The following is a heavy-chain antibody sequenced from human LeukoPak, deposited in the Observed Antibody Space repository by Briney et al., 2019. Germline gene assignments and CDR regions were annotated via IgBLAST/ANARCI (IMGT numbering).Heavy chain of an antibody. D-gene: IGHD2-2*02. CDR3: AKDSDRIVVVPAAIYLDY. CDR1: GFTFSTNP. CDR2: ISPDNT. J-gene: IGHJ4*02. Sequence: GGSLRLSCAASGFTFSTNPMSWVRQAPGKGLEWVSAISPDNTYHADSVKGRLTISRDNSKNTLYLQMNSLRAEDTAVYYCAKDSDRIVVVPAAIYLDYWGQGTLVTVSS. V-gene: IGHV3-23*01.